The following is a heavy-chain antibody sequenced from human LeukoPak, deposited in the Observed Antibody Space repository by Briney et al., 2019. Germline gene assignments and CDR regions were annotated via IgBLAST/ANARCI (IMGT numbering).Heavy chain of an antibody. Sequence: PGGSLRLSCEASGFSLSKYWMSSVRQAPGKVLEWVANIKPDGSDKNYVDSVKGRFTISRDNAKNAVYLQMTSLRVEDTAVYCCARDAVGRQSEHNWFDPWGQGTLVTVSS. V-gene: IGHV3-7*01. D-gene: IGHD1-26*01. CDR3: ARDAVGRQSEHNWFDP. CDR1: GFSLSKYW. J-gene: IGHJ5*02. CDR2: IKPDGSDK.